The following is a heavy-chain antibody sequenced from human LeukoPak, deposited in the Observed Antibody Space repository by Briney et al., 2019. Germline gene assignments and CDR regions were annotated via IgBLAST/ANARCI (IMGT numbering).Heavy chain of an antibody. CDR1: GGSFSGYY. CDR3: ARETSQKGAHYMDV. V-gene: IGHV4-34*01. J-gene: IGHJ6*03. Sequence: SETLSLTCAVYGGSFSGYYWNWIRQPPGKGLEWIGEINHSGSTNSNPSLKSRVTISVDTSKNQFSLKLSSVTAADTAVYYCARETSQKGAHYMDVWGKGTTVTISS. CDR2: INHSGST. D-gene: IGHD3-16*01.